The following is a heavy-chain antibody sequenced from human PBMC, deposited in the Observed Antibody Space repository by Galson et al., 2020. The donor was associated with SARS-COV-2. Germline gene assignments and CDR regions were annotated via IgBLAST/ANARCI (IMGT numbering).Heavy chain of an antibody. V-gene: IGHV4-39*01. Sequence: SETLSLTCTVSGGSISSSSYYWGWIRQPPGKGLEWIGSIYYSGSTYYNPSLKSRVTISVDTSKNQFSLKLSSVTAADTAVYYCARHLLWFGEFNLDAFDIWGQGTMVTFSS. CDR3: ARHLLWFGEFNLDAFDI. J-gene: IGHJ3*02. CDR1: GGSISSSSYY. CDR2: IYYSGST. D-gene: IGHD3-10*01.